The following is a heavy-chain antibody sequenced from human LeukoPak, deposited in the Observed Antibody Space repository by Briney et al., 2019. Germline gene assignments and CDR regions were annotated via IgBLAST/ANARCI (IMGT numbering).Heavy chain of an antibody. D-gene: IGHD4-17*01. CDR2: IKQDGSEK. J-gene: IGHJ6*03. Sequence: GGSLRLSCAASGFTFSSYWMSWVRQAPGKGLEWVANIKQDGSEKYYVDSVKGRFTISRDNAKNSLYLQMNSLRAEDTAVYYCARENGDYGYYYMDVRGKGTTVTVSS. CDR3: ARENGDYGYYYMDV. V-gene: IGHV3-7*01. CDR1: GFTFSSYW.